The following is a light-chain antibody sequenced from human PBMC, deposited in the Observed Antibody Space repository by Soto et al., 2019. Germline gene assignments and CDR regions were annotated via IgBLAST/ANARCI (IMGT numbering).Light chain of an antibody. Sequence: EIVMTQSPATLSVSPGERATLYCMASQSVSSKLAWYQQRPGQAPTLLIYGASTRATGIPARFSGSGSGTEFTLTISSLQSEDFAVYYCQQYDNWLPFGGGTKVDI. CDR2: GAS. CDR1: QSVSSK. V-gene: IGKV3-15*01. CDR3: QQYDNWLP. J-gene: IGKJ4*01.